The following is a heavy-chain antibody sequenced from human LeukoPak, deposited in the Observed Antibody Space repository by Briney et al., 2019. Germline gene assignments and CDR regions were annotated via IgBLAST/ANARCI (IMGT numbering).Heavy chain of an antibody. J-gene: IGHJ4*02. CDR2: INIDGSST. CDR1: GFTFSSYW. V-gene: IGHV3-74*01. Sequence: GGSLRLSCAASGFTFSSYWMHWVRQAPGKGLVWVSRINIDGSSTSYADSVKGRFTISRDNAKNKLYLQMNSLRAEYTAVYYCAMVSDSSDWPYFEYWGQGTLVTVSS. CDR3: AMVSDSSDWPYFEY. D-gene: IGHD6-19*01.